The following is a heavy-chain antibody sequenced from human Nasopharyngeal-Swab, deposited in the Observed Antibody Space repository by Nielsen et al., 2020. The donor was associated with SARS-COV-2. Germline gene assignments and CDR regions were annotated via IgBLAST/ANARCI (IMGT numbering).Heavy chain of an antibody. V-gene: IGHV3-30-3*01. J-gene: IGHJ3*02. CDR3: AREEVVATSWRAFDI. D-gene: IGHD5-12*01. Sequence: WIRQPPGKGLEWVAVISYDGSNKYYADSVKGRFTISRDNSKSTLYLQMNSLRAEDTAVYYCAREEVVATSWRAFDIWGQGTMVTVSS. CDR2: ISYDGSNK.